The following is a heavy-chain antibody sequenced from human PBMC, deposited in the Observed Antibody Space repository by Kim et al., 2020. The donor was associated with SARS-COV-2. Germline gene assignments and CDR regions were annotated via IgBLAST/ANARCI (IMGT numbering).Heavy chain of an antibody. CDR3: ARDSRVRGVIGWFDP. CDR1: GYTFTSYA. V-gene: IGHV1-3*01. J-gene: IGHJ5*02. Sequence: ASVKVSCKASGYTFTSYAMHWVRQAPGQRLEWMGWINAGNGNTKYSQKFQGRVTITRDTSASTAYMELSSLRSEDTAVYYCARDSRVRGVIGWFDPWGQGTLVTVSS. D-gene: IGHD3-10*01. CDR2: INAGNGNT.